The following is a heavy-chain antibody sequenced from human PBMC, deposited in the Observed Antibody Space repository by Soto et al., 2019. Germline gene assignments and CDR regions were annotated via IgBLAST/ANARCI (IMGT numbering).Heavy chain of an antibody. CDR1: GFTFSSYA. V-gene: IGHV3-30-3*01. CDR3: ARGSAAVPDY. Sequence: GGSLGLACAASGFTFSSYAMHWVRQAPGKGLEWVAVISYDGSNKYYADSVKGRFTISRDNSKNTLYLQMNSLRAEDTAVYYCARGSAAVPDYWGQGTLVTVSS. J-gene: IGHJ4*02. D-gene: IGHD6-13*01. CDR2: ISYDGSNK.